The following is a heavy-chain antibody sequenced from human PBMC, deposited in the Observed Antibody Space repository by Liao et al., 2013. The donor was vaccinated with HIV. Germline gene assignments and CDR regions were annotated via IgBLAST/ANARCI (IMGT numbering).Heavy chain of an antibody. V-gene: IGHV4-4*07. CDR2: MYTSGST. CDR3: ARGGRSSGWHVEY. D-gene: IGHD6-19*01. J-gene: IGHJ4*02. CDR1: GGSISSYY. Sequence: QVQLQESGPGLVKPSETLSLTCTVSGGSISSYYWSWIRQPAGKGLEWIGRMYTSGSTNYNPSLKSRITMSVETPKNQFSLKLSSVTAADAAVYYCARGGRSSGWHVEYWGQGTLVTVSS.